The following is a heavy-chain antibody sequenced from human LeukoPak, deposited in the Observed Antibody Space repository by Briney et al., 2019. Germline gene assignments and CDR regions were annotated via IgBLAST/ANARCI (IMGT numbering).Heavy chain of an antibody. J-gene: IGHJ4*02. V-gene: IGHV5-51*01. Sequence: GESLKISCKGSGYSFTSYWIGWVRQMPGKGLEWMGIIYPGDSDTRYSPSFQGQVTISADKSISTAYLQWSSLKASDTAMYYCARQGGGELWFGESHGPLGYWGQGTLVTVSS. CDR2: IYPGDSDT. CDR3: ARQGGGELWFGESHGPLGY. D-gene: IGHD3-10*01. CDR1: GYSFTSYW.